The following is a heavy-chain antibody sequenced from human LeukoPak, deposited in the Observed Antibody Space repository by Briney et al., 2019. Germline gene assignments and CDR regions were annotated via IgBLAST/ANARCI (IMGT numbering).Heavy chain of an antibody. CDR3: ARPTGDRAGLRFPYYMDV. V-gene: IGHV5-51*01. J-gene: IGHJ6*03. Sequence: GESLKTSCKGSGYSFTSYWIGWVRQMPGKGLEWMGIIYPGDSDTRYSPSFQGQVTISADKSISTAYLQWSSLKASDTAMYYCARPTGDRAGLRFPYYMDVWGKGTTVTVSS. D-gene: IGHD3-3*01. CDR1: GYSFTSYW. CDR2: IYPGDSDT.